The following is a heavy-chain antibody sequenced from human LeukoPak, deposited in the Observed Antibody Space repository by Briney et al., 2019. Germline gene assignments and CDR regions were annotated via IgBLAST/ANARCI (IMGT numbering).Heavy chain of an antibody. V-gene: IGHV3-23*01. D-gene: IGHD4-23*01. Sequence: GGSLRLSCAVSGITLSNYGMSWVRQAPGKGLEWVSAIRNSGATAHYADFVKGRFTISRDNSRNTLYLQMNSLRAEDTAVYYCAKDDTVLMAFDIWGQGTMVTGSS. J-gene: IGHJ3*02. CDR1: GITLSNYG. CDR3: AKDDTVLMAFDI. CDR2: IRNSGATA.